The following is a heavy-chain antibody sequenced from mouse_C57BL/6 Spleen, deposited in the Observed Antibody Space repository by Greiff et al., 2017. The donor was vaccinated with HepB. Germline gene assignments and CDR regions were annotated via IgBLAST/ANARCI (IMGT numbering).Heavy chain of an antibody. D-gene: IGHD4-1*01. CDR2: INPNNGGT. V-gene: IGHV1-18*01. Sequence: VKLKQSGPELVKPGASVKIPCKASGYTFTDYNMDWVKQSHGKSLEWIGDINPNNGGTIYNQKFKGKATLTVDKSSSTAYMELRSLTSEDTAVYYCARIRANWDVYYAMDYWGQGTSVTVSS. CDR1: GYTFTDYN. CDR3: ARIRANWDVYYAMDY. J-gene: IGHJ4*01.